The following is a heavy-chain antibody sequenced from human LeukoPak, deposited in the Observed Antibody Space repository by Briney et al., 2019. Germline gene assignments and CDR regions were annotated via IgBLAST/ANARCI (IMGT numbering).Heavy chain of an antibody. V-gene: IGHV3-23*01. Sequence: GGSLRLSCAASGFTFSSYAMSWVRQAPGKGLEWVSAISGSDDSTYYADSVKGRSTISRDNSKNTLYLQMNSLRAEDTALYYCAKGRVADSWGQGTLVTVSS. CDR1: GFTFSSYA. D-gene: IGHD2-15*01. CDR3: AKGRVADS. J-gene: IGHJ5*01. CDR2: ISGSDDST.